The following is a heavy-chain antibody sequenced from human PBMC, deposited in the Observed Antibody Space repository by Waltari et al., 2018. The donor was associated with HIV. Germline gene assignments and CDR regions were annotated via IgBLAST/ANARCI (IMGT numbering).Heavy chain of an antibody. V-gene: IGHV3-23*01. CDR1: GFTFSSYA. CDR3: AKVGLSGRWLLRRPFYFDY. CDR2: ISGSGGDT. Sequence: LLESGGNLVQPGGSLTLSCAASGFTFSSYAMTWVRQAPGKGLEGVSGISGSGGDTLFADSVKGRFTISRDASTVYLSMNRLTAEDTAVYYCAKVGLSGRWLLRRPFYFDYWGQGILVTVSS. D-gene: IGHD3-10*01. J-gene: IGHJ4*02.